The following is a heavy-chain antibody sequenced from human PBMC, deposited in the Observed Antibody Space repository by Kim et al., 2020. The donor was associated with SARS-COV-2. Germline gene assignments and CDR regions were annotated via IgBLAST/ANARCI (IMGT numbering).Heavy chain of an antibody. Sequence: SGPTLVNPTQTLTLTCTFSGFSLSTSGVGVGCIRQPPGKALEWLALIYWDDDKRYSPSLKSRLTLTKDTSKNQVVLTMTSMDPLDTATYYCLHRPGIAVAGTSGYYFHYWGQGTLVTVSS. D-gene: IGHD6-19*01. CDR1: GFSLSTSGVG. CDR2: IYWDDDK. J-gene: IGHJ4*02. V-gene: IGHV2-5*02. CDR3: LHRPGIAVAGTSGYYFHY.